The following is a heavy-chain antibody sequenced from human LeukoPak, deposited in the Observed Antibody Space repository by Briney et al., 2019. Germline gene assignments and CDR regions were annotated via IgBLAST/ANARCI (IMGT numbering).Heavy chain of an antibody. CDR1: GFTFSSYA. CDR2: ISYDGSNK. J-gene: IGHJ3*02. D-gene: IGHD6-19*01. V-gene: IGHV3-30-3*01. Sequence: GGSLRLSCAASGFTFSSYAMHWVRQAPGKGLEWVAVISYDGSNKYYADSVKGRFTISRDNSKSTLYLQMNSLRAEDTAVYYCAKDRAIYSSGWYDAFDIWGQGTMVTVSS. CDR3: AKDRAIYSSGWYDAFDI.